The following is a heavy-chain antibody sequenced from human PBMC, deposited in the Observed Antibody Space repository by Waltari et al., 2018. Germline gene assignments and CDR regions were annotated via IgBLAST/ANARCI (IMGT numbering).Heavy chain of an antibody. Sequence: RLSCAASGFTFSSYAMHWVRQAPGKGLEWVAVISYDGSNKYYADSVKGRFTISRDNSKNTLYLQMNSLRAEDTAVYYCARDYYGSGSYYMFDYWGQGTLVTVSS. CDR1: GFTFSSYA. CDR2: ISYDGSNK. J-gene: IGHJ4*02. V-gene: IGHV3-30-3*01. D-gene: IGHD3-10*01. CDR3: ARDYYGSGSYYMFDY.